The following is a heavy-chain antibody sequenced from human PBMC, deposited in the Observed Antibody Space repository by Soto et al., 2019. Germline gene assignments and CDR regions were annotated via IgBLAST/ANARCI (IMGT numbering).Heavy chain of an antibody. CDR3: ARWYSRGWDYFDY. Sequence: QVQLQESGPGLVKPSGTLSLTCAVSGGSISSSNWWSWVRQPPGKGLEWIGEIYHSGSTNYNPSLKSRGPITVDKSKNQFSPKLSSVTAADTAVYYCARWYSRGWDYFDYLGPGTLVTGSS. D-gene: IGHD6-19*01. V-gene: IGHV4-4*02. J-gene: IGHJ4*02. CDR1: GGSISSSNW. CDR2: IYHSGST.